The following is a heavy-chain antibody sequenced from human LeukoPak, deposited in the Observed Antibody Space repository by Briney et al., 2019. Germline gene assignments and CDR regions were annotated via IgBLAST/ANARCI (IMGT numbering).Heavy chain of an antibody. Sequence: ASVKVSCMASGYTFTGYYMHWVRQAPGQGLEWMGWINPNGGGTNYAQKFQGRVTMTRDTSISTAYMELSRLRSDDTAVYYCARIKYYYDSSGYDGNAFDIWGQGTMVTVSS. D-gene: IGHD3-22*01. CDR2: INPNGGGT. CDR3: ARIKYYYDSSGYDGNAFDI. CDR1: GYTFTGYY. J-gene: IGHJ3*02. V-gene: IGHV1-2*02.